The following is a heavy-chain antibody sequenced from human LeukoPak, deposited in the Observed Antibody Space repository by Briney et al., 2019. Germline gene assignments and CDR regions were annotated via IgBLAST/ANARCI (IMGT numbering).Heavy chain of an antibody. V-gene: IGHV3-48*03. CDR3: ATSGYYFEY. CDR2: ISSSGGTI. D-gene: IGHD3-22*01. Sequence: GGSLRLSCAASGFTFSNYEMNWVRQAPGKGLEWVSYISSSGGTIYYADSVKGQFTISRDNAKKSLYLQMNSLRAEDTGVYYCATSGYYFEYWGQGTLVTVSS. CDR1: GFTFSNYE. J-gene: IGHJ4*02.